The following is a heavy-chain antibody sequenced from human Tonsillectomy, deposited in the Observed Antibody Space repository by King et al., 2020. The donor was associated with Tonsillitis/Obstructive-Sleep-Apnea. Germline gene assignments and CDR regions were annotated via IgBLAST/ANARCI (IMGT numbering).Heavy chain of an antibody. CDR2: IIPILGIT. D-gene: IGHD3-10*01. V-gene: IGHV1-69*10. CDR1: GGSFSSYA. J-gene: IGHJ6*02. CDR3: ARELPYGSGSFYCMDV. Sequence: VQLVQSGAEVRRPGSSVEVSCKASGGSFSSYAISWVRQAPGQGLEWMGGIIPILGITDYAQNFQGRVTITADKSTRTAYMELSSLRSEDTAVYYCARELPYGSGSFYCMDVWGQGTTVSVSS.